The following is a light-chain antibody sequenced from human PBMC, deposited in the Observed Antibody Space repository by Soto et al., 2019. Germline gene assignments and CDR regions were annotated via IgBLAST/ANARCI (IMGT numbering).Light chain of an antibody. V-gene: IGKV3-11*01. CDR2: EAS. CDR1: QNIRTH. CDR3: QQRDNWPII. J-gene: IGKJ5*01. Sequence: EIVMTQSPATLSLSPGERATLSCRASQNIRTHLAWYQQRLGQPPSLLIYEASTRATGVPARFSGSGSGTDFTLTISSLEREDFAVYYCQQRDNWPIIFGQGTRVEIK.